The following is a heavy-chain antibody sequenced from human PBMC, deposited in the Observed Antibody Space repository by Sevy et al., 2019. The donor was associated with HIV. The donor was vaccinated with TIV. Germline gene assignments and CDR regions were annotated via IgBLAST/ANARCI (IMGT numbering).Heavy chain of an antibody. CDR3: ARVMATINYYYYYYMDV. D-gene: IGHD5-12*01. J-gene: IGHJ6*03. Sequence: ASVKVSCKASGYTFTGYYMHWVRQAPGQGLEWMGWINPNSGGTNYAQKFQGRVTMTRDTSISTAYMELSRLRSDDTAVYYCARVMATINYYYYYYMDVWGKGTTVTVSS. CDR1: GYTFTGYY. CDR2: INPNSGGT. V-gene: IGHV1-2*02.